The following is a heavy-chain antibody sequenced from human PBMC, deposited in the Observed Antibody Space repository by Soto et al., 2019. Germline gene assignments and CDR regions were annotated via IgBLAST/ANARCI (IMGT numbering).Heavy chain of an antibody. Sequence: SVKVSCKASGGTFSSYAISWVRQAPGHGLEWMGGIIPIFGTANYAQKFQGRVTITADESTSTAYMELSSLRSEDTAVYYCARSIVVVITTGPYYYYGMDVWGQGTTVTVSS. D-gene: IGHD3-22*01. CDR2: IIPIFGTA. V-gene: IGHV1-69*13. J-gene: IGHJ6*02. CDR1: GGTFSSYA. CDR3: ARSIVVVITTGPYYYYGMDV.